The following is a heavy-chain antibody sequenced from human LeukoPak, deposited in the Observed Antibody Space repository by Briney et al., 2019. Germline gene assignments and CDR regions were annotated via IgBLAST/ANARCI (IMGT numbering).Heavy chain of an antibody. CDR3: AREACSGGSCYPPGAFDI. J-gene: IGHJ3*02. V-gene: IGHV4-39*07. CDR1: GGSISSSSYY. Sequence: PSETLSLTCTVSGGSISSSSYYWGWIRQPPGKGLEWIGSIYHSGSTYYNPSLKSQVTISVDTSKNQFSLKLSSVTAADTAVYYCAREACSGGSCYPPGAFDIWGQGTMVTVSS. CDR2: IYHSGST. D-gene: IGHD2-15*01.